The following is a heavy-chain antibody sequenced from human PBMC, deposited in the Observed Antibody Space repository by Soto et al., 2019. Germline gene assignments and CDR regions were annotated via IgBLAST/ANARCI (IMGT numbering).Heavy chain of an antibody. J-gene: IGHJ5*02. D-gene: IGHD6-19*01. CDR2: IKQDGSEK. CDR1: GFTFSSYW. Sequence: GGSLRLSCAASGFTFSSYWMSWVRQAPGKGLEWVANIKQDGSEKYYVDSVKGRFTISRDNAKNSLYLQMNSLRAEDTAVYYCAREGYSSGWYTWFDPWGQGTLVTVSS. V-gene: IGHV3-7*01. CDR3: AREGYSSGWYTWFDP.